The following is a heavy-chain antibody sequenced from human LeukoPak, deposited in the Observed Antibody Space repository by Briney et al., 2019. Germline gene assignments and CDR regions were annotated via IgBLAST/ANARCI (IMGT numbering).Heavy chain of an antibody. CDR1: GGSINSNY. D-gene: IGHD6-13*01. J-gene: IGHJ4*02. CDR3: AKGGSSWPFFNY. CDR2: IYSTGST. Sequence: PSETLSLTCTVSGGSINSNYWSWIRQPARKGLEWIGRIYSTGSTNYNPSLKGRVTMSVDTSKKQFSLKLNSVTAADTALYYCAKGGSSWPFFNYWGLGTLVTVSS. V-gene: IGHV4-4*07.